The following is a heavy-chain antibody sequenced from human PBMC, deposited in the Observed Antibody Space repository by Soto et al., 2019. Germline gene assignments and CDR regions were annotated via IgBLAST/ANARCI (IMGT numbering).Heavy chain of an antibody. CDR3: ARERVGSYYYDRSAYYVEY. J-gene: IGHJ4*02. CDR1: GLTFSDYY. CDR2: ISSSSSYT. V-gene: IGHV3-11*06. Sequence: GGSLRLSCAASGLTFSDYYMSWIRQAPGKGLEWVSYISSSSSYTNYADSVKGRFTISRDNAKNSLYLQMNSLRAEDTAVYYCARERVGSYYYDRSAYYVEYWGQGNLVTVSS. D-gene: IGHD3-22*01.